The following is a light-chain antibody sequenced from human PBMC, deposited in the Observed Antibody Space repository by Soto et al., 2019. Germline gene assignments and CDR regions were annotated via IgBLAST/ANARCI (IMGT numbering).Light chain of an antibody. J-gene: IGKJ3*01. V-gene: IGKV3-15*01. Sequence: EIVMTQSPGTLSVSPGERATLSCRASQSVSSNLAWYQQKPGQAPRLLIYGASTRATGIPARFSGSGSGTKFTLTISSLQSEDFAVYYCQQYNNWPHLNLGLGTNVDIK. CDR1: QSVSSN. CDR2: GAS. CDR3: QQYNNWPHLN.